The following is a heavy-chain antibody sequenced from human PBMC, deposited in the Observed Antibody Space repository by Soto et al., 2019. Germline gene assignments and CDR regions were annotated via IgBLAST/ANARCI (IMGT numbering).Heavy chain of an antibody. Sequence: ASVKVSCKASGYTFTSYDINWVRQATGQGLEWMGWMNPNSGNTGYAQKFQGRVTMTWNTSISTAYMELSSLRSEDTAVYYCARPKYYYDSSGDAFDIWGQGTMVTVSS. V-gene: IGHV1-8*01. J-gene: IGHJ3*02. CDR3: ARPKYYYDSSGDAFDI. D-gene: IGHD3-22*01. CDR1: GYTFTSYD. CDR2: MNPNSGNT.